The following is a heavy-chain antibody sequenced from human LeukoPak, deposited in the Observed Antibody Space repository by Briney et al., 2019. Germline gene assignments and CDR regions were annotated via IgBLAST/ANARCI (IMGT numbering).Heavy chain of an antibody. CDR3: ARGQDYDNFDY. CDR1: GGSISSGDYY. V-gene: IGHV4-30-4*01. D-gene: IGHD3-22*01. CDR2: IYYSGST. J-gene: IGHJ4*02. Sequence: SQTPSLTCTVSGGSISSGDYYWSWIRQPPGKGLEWIGYIYYSGSTYYNPSLKSRVTISVDTSKNQFSLKLSSVTAADTAVYYCARGQDYDNFDYWGRGTLVTVSS.